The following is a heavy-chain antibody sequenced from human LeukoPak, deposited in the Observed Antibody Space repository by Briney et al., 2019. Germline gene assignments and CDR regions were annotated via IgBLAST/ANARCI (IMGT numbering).Heavy chain of an antibody. CDR3: ARAGYCSGGSCYVFSAFDI. D-gene: IGHD2-15*01. Sequence: ASVKVSCKASGYTFTSYYMHWVRQAPGQGLEWMGIINPSGGSTSYAQKFQGRVTMTRDTSTSTVYMELSSLRSEDTAVYYCARAGYCSGGSCYVFSAFDIWGQGTMVTVSS. V-gene: IGHV1-46*01. J-gene: IGHJ3*02. CDR2: INPSGGST. CDR1: GYTFTSYY.